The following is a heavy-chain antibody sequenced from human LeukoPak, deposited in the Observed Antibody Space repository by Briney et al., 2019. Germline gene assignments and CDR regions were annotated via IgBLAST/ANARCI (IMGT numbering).Heavy chain of an antibody. CDR2: INHSGST. D-gene: IGHD4-23*01. Sequence: PSETLSLTCTVSGGSISSSSYYWSWIRQPPGKGLEWIGEINHSGSTNYNPSLKSRVTISVDTSKNQFSLKLSSVTAADTAVYYCARGFLTLYWGQGTLVTVSS. V-gene: IGHV4-39*07. CDR1: GGSISSSSYY. CDR3: ARGFLTLY. J-gene: IGHJ4*02.